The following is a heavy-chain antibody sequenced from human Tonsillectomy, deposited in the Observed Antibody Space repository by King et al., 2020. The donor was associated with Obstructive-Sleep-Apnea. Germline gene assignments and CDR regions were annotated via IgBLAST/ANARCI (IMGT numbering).Heavy chain of an antibody. CDR2: IYYSGST. CDR1: GGSISSYY. CDR3: ARDIDSGGGYFDY. J-gene: IGHJ4*02. Sequence: VQLQESGPGLVKPSETLSLTCTVSGGSISSYYWSWIRQPPGKGLEWIGYIYYSGSTNYNPSLKSRGTISVDTSKNQFSLKLSSVTAADTAVYYCARDIDSGGGYFDYWGQGTLVTVSS. V-gene: IGHV4-59*01. D-gene: IGHD2-21*01.